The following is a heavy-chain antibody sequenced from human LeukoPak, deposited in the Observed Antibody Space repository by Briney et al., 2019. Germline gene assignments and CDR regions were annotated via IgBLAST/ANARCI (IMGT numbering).Heavy chain of an antibody. CDR3: SRFYSSGWASGAFDI. CDR2: ISKKANGGTT. J-gene: IGHJ3*02. CDR1: GFTFSDYA. D-gene: IGHD3-22*01. V-gene: IGHV3-49*04. Sequence: GGSLRPSCTTSGFTFSDYAVSWVRQAPGKGLEWIGFISKKANGGTTEYAASVKGRFTISRDDSKTIAHLQMSRLKTEDTAVYYCSRFYSSGWASGAFDIWGKGKMVTVSS.